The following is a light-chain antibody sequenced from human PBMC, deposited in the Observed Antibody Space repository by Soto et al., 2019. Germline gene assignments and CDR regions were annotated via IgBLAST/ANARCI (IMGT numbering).Light chain of an antibody. CDR1: QSVLYSATNKSY. J-gene: IGKJ1*01. V-gene: IGKV4-1*01. CDR3: HQYYYISWT. CDR2: WAS. Sequence: DIVLTQSPDSLAASLVGRATINCKSSQSVLYSATNKSYLAWYQQKPGQPPRLLFYWASTRESGVPDRFSGSGSGTDFTLTISSLQAEDVAVYYSHQYYYISWTFGQGTKVEIK.